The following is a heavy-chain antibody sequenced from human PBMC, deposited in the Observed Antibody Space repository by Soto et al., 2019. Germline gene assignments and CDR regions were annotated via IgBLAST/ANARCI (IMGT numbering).Heavy chain of an antibody. CDR1: GYSFISYW. J-gene: IGHJ4*02. V-gene: IGHV5-51*01. CDR2: IYPGDSET. Sequence: GESLKISCKSSGYSFISYWIGWVRQMPGKGLEWMGIIYPGDSETRYSPPFQGQVTISADKSINTAYLHWSSLKASDTAMYYCALLEGSCSGGNCYPDYWGQGTLVTVSS. CDR3: ALLEGSCSGGNCYPDY. D-gene: IGHD2-15*01.